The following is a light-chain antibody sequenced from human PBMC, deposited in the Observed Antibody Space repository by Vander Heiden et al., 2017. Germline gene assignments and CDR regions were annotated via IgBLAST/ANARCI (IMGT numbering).Light chain of an antibody. V-gene: IGKV3-15*01. CDR1: QSVSSN. J-gene: IGKJ4*01. CDR3: QQDKNCPGYG. Sequence: EIVMTQSPATLSVSPGERATLSCRASQSVSSNLAWYQQKPGQAPRLLIYGASTRATGTPARFRGRGSRPEFTLTMSSLHSEDLAVYYCQQDKNCPGYGFGGQTKVG. CDR2: GAS.